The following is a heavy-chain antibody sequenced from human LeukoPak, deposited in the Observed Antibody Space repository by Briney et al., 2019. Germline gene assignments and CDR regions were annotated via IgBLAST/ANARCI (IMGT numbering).Heavy chain of an antibody. V-gene: IGHV1-18*01. J-gene: IGHJ4*02. CDR3: ARDHYCSSTICYKGHFDY. D-gene: IGHD2-2*02. Sequence: ASVKVSCKASGYTFTSYGVSWVRQAPGQGLEWMGWISAYNGNTNYAQKFQGRVTMTIDTSTSTAYMELRSLSSDDTAVYYCARDHYCSSTICYKGHFDYWGQGTLVTVSS. CDR2: ISAYNGNT. CDR1: GYTFTSYG.